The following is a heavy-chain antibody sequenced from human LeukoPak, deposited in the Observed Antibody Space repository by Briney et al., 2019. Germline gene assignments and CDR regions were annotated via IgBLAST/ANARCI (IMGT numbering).Heavy chain of an antibody. V-gene: IGHV4-39*07. J-gene: IGHJ3*02. Sequence: KPSETLSLICTVSGGSMDSSRYYWGCIRQSPGKGLEWIGSVHYSGSTYYNPSLTSRITISVDTSKNQFSLKLSSVTAADTAVYYCVRDRRSRYDPDSFDIWGQGTVVTVSS. D-gene: IGHD3-16*01. CDR1: GGSMDSSRYY. CDR3: VRDRRSRYDPDSFDI. CDR2: VHYSGST.